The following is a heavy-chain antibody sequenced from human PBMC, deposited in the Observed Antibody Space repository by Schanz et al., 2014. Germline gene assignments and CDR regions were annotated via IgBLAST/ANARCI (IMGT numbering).Heavy chain of an antibody. CDR3: VRDTDYHFDY. CDR2: IEGDGSRK. CDR1: GFTFSSHS. V-gene: IGHV3-7*01. Sequence: EVQLLESGGALEQPGGSLRLSCVASGFTFSSHSMNWVRQAPGKGPEWVANIEGDGSRKQYVDSVEGRFTISRDISKNTLYLQMNSLRAEDTAVYYCVRDTDYHFDYWGQGTLVTVSS. J-gene: IGHJ4*02. D-gene: IGHD4-17*01.